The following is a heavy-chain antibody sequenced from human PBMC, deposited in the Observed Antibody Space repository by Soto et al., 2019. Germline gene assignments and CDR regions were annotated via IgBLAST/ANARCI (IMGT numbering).Heavy chain of an antibody. CDR1: GASVSSGSFY. V-gene: IGHV4-61*01. CDR2: IYNNETF. CDR3: ARVPLRFSSVHNFDS. Sequence: SETLSLTCSVSGASVSSGSFYWSWIRQPPGKGLEWIGFIYNNETFNYNPSLKSRVTLSVDPSKHQFSLKLSSVTAADTAVYYCARVPLRFSSVHNFDSWGQGALVTVSS. D-gene: IGHD6-19*01. J-gene: IGHJ4*02.